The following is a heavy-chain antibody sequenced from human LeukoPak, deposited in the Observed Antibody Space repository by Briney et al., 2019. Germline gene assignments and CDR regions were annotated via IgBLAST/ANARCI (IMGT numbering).Heavy chain of an antibody. CDR2: IYYSGNT. V-gene: IGHV4-39*07. D-gene: IGHD4-17*01. CDR3: ARVSGDYFDWEVDY. Sequence: SETLSLTCSVCGGSISDGLYYWGWLRQPPGKGLQWIASIYYSGNTYYNPSLKSRVTISVDTSKNQFSLKLSSVTAADTAVYYCARVSGDYFDWEVDYWGQGTLVTVSS. J-gene: IGHJ4*02. CDR1: GGSISDGLYY.